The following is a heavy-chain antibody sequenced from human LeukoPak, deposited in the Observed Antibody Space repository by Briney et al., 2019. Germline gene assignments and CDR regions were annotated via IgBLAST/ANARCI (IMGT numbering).Heavy chain of an antibody. D-gene: IGHD6-19*01. CDR1: GGSISSYY. V-gene: IGHV4-59*01. CDR3: CGSGWFSGPFGY. J-gene: IGHJ4*02. CDR2: IYYSGST. Sequence: SETLSLTCTVSGGSISSYYWSWIRQPPGKGLEWIGYIYYSGSTNYNPSLKSRVTISVDTSKNQFSLKLSSVTAADTAVYYCCGSGWFSGPFGYWGQGALVTVSS.